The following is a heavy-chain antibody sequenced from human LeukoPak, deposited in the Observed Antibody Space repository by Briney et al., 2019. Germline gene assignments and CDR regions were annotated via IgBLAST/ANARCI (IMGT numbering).Heavy chain of an antibody. V-gene: IGHV4-4*07. J-gene: IGHJ4*02. CDR1: GGFISSYY. CDR2: IYTSGST. D-gene: IGHD2-2*01. CDR3: ARYCSSTSCYGRYFDY. Sequence: SETLSLTCTASGGFISSYYWSWIRQPAGKGLEWIGRIYTSGSTNYTPSLKSRVTMSVNTSKNPFSLKLSSVTAADTAVYYCARYCSSTSCYGRYFDYWGQGTLVTVSS.